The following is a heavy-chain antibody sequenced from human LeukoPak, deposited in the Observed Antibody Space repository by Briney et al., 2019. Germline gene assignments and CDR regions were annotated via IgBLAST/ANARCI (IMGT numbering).Heavy chain of an antibody. V-gene: IGHV1-46*01. D-gene: IGHD2-15*01. CDR2: INPSGGST. CDR3: ARVGCSGGSCYSAAFDI. Sequence: ASVKVSCKASGYTFTGYYMHWVRQAPGQGLEWMGIINPSGGSTSYAQKFQGRVTMTRDTSTSTVYMELSSLRSEDTAVYYCARVGCSGGSCYSAAFDIWGQGTMVTVSS. J-gene: IGHJ3*02. CDR1: GYTFTGYY.